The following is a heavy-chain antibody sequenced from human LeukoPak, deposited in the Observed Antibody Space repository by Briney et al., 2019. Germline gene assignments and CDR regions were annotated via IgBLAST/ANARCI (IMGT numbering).Heavy chain of an antibody. CDR2: IYYSGST. V-gene: IGHV4-59*01. CDR1: GGSFSGYY. CDR3: AGRSAMNGWTNWFDP. D-gene: IGHD1-1*01. J-gene: IGHJ5*02. Sequence: SETLSLTCAVYGGSFSGYYWSWIRQPPGKGLEWIGSIYYSGSTNYNPSLKSRVTISVDTSKNQFSLKLSSVTAADTAVYYCAGRSAMNGWTNWFDPWGQGTLVTVSS.